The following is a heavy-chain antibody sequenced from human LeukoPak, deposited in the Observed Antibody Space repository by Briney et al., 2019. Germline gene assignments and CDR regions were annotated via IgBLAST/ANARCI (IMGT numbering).Heavy chain of an antibody. Sequence: GGSLRLSCAASGLTFNNYVMNWVRQAPGKGLEWVANIKQDGSEKYYVDSVKGRFTISRDNAKNSLYLQMNSLRAEDTAVYYCAREGRSITMVRGVISVGYYYYMDVWGKGTTVTVSS. J-gene: IGHJ6*03. D-gene: IGHD3-10*01. CDR3: AREGRSITMVRGVISVGYYYYMDV. CDR1: GLTFNNYV. CDR2: IKQDGSEK. V-gene: IGHV3-7*01.